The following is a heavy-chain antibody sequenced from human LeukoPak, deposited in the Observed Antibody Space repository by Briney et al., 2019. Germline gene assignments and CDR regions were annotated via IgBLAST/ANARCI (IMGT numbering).Heavy chain of an antibody. D-gene: IGHD3-22*01. J-gene: IGHJ4*02. CDR2: IKQDGSEK. Sequence: GGSLRLSCAASRFTFSSYWMGWVRQAPGKGLEWVANIKQDGSEKYYVDSMKGRFTISRDNAKNSLYLQMNSLRAEDTAVYHCAREGYYYDSSGYYTVFDYWGQGTLVTVSS. CDR3: AREGYYYDSSGYYTVFDY. V-gene: IGHV3-7*01. CDR1: RFTFSSYW.